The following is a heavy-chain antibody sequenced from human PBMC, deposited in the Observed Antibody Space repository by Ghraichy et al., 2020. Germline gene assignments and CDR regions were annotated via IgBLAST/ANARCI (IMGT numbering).Heavy chain of an antibody. Sequence: SETLSLTCAVYGGSFSGYYWSWIRQPPGKGLEWIGEINHSGSTNYNPSLKSRVTISVDTSTNKFSLKLSSVTAADTAVYYCARGRLAVLSSSWYRGFDYWGQGTLVTVSS. CDR3: ARGRLAVLSSSWYRGFDY. D-gene: IGHD6-13*01. CDR1: GGSFSGYY. V-gene: IGHV4-34*01. CDR2: INHSGST. J-gene: IGHJ4*02.